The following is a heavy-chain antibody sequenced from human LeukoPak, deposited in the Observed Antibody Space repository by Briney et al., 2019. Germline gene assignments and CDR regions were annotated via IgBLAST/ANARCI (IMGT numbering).Heavy chain of an antibody. D-gene: IGHD2-2*01. CDR3: ARTSVVPAATRDFDY. Sequence: SETLSLTCTVSGGSISSYYWSWIRQPPGKGLEWIGEINHSGSTNYNPSLKSRVTISVDTSKNQFSLKLSSVTAADTAVYYCARTSVVPAATRDFDYWGQGTLVTVSS. CDR2: INHSGST. CDR1: GGSISSYY. V-gene: IGHV4-34*01. J-gene: IGHJ4*02.